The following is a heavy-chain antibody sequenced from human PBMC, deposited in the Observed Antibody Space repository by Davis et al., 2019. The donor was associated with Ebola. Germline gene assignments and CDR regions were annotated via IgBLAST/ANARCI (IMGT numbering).Heavy chain of an antibody. D-gene: IGHD6-6*01. CDR3: ARGPSSSPSAIYYYYGMDV. J-gene: IGHJ6*02. V-gene: IGHV4-39*07. CDR2: INHSGNT. Sequence: MPSETLSLTCTVSGGSISSSSYYWGWIRQPPGKGLEWIGEINHSGNTNFSPSLKSRVTISVDTSKNQFSLKLSSVTAADTAVYYCARGPSSSPSAIYYYYGMDVWGQGTTVTVSS. CDR1: GGSISSSSYY.